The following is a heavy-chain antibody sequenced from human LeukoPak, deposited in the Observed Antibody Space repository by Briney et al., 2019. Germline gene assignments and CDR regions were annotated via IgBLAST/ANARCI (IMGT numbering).Heavy chain of an antibody. CDR1: GGSISSYY. CDR3: ARHRSWITMVRGVITYFDY. J-gene: IGHJ4*02. Sequence: SETLSLTCTVSGGSISSYYWSWIRQPPGKGLEWIGEINHSGSTNYNPSLKSRVTISVDTSKNQFSLKLSSVTAADTAVYYCARHRSWITMVRGVITYFDYWGQGTLVTVSS. D-gene: IGHD3-10*01. V-gene: IGHV4-34*01. CDR2: INHSGST.